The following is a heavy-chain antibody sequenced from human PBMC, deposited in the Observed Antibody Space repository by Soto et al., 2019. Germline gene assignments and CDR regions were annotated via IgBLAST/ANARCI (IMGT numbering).Heavy chain of an antibody. D-gene: IGHD1-7*01. CDR2: IYWDDDK. V-gene: IGHV2-5*02. J-gene: IGHJ4*02. CDR1: GFSLSTSGVG. Sequence: QITLKESGPTLVKPTQTLTLTYTFSGFSLSTSGVGVGWIRQPPGKALEGLVIIYWDDDKRYSPSLRGRLTITKDTSKNQVVLTMTNVDPEDTATYFCAHRRIGVSQWNYGDFDYWGQGTLVTVSS. CDR3: AHRRIGVSQWNYGDFDY.